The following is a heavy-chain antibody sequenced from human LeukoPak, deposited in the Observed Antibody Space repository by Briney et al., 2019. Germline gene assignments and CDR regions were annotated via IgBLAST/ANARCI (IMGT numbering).Heavy chain of an antibody. CDR1: GYTFTGYY. J-gene: IGHJ4*02. D-gene: IGHD3-22*01. V-gene: IGHV1-2*02. CDR3: AREVRNYYYDSSGYTDY. Sequence: GASVKVSCKASGYTFTGYYMHWVRQAPGQGLEWMGWINPNSGGTNYAQKFQGRVTMTRDTSINTAYMELSRLRSDDTAVYYCAREVRNYYYDSSGYTDYWGQGTLVTVSS. CDR2: INPNSGGT.